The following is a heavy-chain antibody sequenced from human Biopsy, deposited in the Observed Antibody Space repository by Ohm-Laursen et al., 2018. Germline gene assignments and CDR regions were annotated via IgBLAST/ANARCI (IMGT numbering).Heavy chain of an antibody. V-gene: IGHV1-46*01. CDR2: INPGGNST. J-gene: IGHJ4*02. CDR3: VLASFDY. CDR1: RYTFTTYY. Sequence: SSVKVSCKASRYTFTTYYIHWVRQAPGQGLEWMGIINPGGNSTAYTQNFQGRVTMTWDTSTTTVYMELSSLRSEDMAVYYCVLASFDYWGQGTLVTAPS.